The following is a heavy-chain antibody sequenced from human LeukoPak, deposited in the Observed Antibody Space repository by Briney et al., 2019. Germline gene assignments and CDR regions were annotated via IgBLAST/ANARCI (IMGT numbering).Heavy chain of an antibody. CDR3: AREISAPIVATNPLGY. Sequence: ASVKVSCKASGYTFTGYYMHWVRQAPGQGLEWMGWINPNSGGTNYAQKFQGRVTMTRGTSISTAYMELSRLRSDNTAVYYCAREISAPIVATNPLGYWGQGTLVTVSS. V-gene: IGHV1-2*02. J-gene: IGHJ4*02. CDR2: INPNSGGT. CDR1: GYTFTGYY. D-gene: IGHD5-12*01.